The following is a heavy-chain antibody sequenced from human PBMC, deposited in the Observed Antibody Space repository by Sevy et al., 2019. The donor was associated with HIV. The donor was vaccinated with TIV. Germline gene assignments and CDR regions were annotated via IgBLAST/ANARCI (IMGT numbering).Heavy chain of an antibody. D-gene: IGHD2-15*01. V-gene: IGHV1-24*01. CDR2: FDPEDGET. J-gene: IGHJ5*02. CDR3: ATVGLRYYSGASSYQGDWFDP. CDR1: GYTLSELS. Sequence: ASVKVSCKVSGYTLSELSMHWVRQAPGKGLEWMGSFDPEDGETIYAQTLQGRVTMTEDTSTDTAYMELSSLTSVDTAIYYCATVGLRYYSGASSYQGDWFDPWGQGTLVTVSS.